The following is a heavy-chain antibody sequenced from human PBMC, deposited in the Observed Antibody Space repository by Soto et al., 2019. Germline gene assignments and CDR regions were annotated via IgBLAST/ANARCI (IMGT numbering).Heavy chain of an antibody. CDR1: GFTFSDYY. CDR2: ISSSGSTI. D-gene: IGHD2-2*03. CDR3: ARELLDIVVVPAANDY. Sequence: GGSLRLSCAASGFTFSDYYMSWIRQAPGKGLEWVSYISSSGSTIYYADSVKGRFTISRDNAKNSLYLQMNSLRAEDTAVYYCARELLDIVVVPAANDYWGQGTLVTVSS. V-gene: IGHV3-11*01. J-gene: IGHJ4*02.